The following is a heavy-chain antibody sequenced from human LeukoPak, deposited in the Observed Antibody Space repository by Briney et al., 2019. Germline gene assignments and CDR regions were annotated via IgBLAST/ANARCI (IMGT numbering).Heavy chain of an antibody. D-gene: IGHD3-22*01. CDR1: GYSFTSYW. CDR2: IYPGDSDT. CDR3: ARPGAMDYYDSSGFGDAFDI. Sequence: GESLKIPCKGSGYSFTSYWIGWVRQMPGKGLEWMGIIYPGDSDTRYSPSFQGQVTISADKSISTAYLQWSSLKASDTAMYYCARPGAMDYYDSSGFGDAFDIWGQGTMVTVSS. V-gene: IGHV5-51*01. J-gene: IGHJ3*02.